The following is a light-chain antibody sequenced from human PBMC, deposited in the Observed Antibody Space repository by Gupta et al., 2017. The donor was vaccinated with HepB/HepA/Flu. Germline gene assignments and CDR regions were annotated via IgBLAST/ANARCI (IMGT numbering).Light chain of an antibody. J-gene: IGLJ2*01. Sequence: SALTQPASVSGSPVPSITISCTGTSSDVGPYNLVSWDQHHPAKTHNLMIYEVSRRTAVVASRFSASKAGNTASLTISVAQEEDAADYYSYAYGGSGTLVFGGGTKLTVL. CDR2: EVS. CDR3: YAYGGSGTLV. V-gene: IGLV2-23*02. CDR1: SSDVGPYNL.